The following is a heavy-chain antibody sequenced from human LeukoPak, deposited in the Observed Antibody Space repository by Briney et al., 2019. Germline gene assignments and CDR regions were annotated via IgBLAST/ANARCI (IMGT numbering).Heavy chain of an antibody. J-gene: IGHJ3*02. Sequence: SETLSLTCTVSGGFINSYYWNWIRQPPGKGLEWIGYIYYSGTTNYNPPLKSRVTMSVDTSKNQFSLQLRSVTTADTAVYYCARDGTWDDAFDIWGQGTTVTVSS. CDR1: GGFINSYY. CDR3: ARDGTWDDAFDI. D-gene: IGHD1-26*01. CDR2: IYYSGTT. V-gene: IGHV4-59*13.